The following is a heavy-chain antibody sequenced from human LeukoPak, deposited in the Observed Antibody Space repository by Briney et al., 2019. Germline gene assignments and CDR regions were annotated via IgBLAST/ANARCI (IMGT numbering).Heavy chain of an antibody. D-gene: IGHD4-17*01. CDR3: ARYGAPFDS. CDR1: GGSISSGGYY. CDR2: IFYSGTT. V-gene: IGHV4-31*03. J-gene: IGHJ4*02. Sequence: SQTLSFTCTGSGGSISSGGYYWSWIRQHPGKGLEFIGYIFYSGTTYYNPSLKSRVSISLNTSLNQFSLKVISVTAADTAVYYCARYGAPFDSWGQGTLVTVSS.